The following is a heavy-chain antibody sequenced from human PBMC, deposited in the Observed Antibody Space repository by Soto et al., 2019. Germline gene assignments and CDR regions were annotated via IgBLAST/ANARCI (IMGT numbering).Heavy chain of an antibody. J-gene: IGHJ2*01. D-gene: IGHD6-25*01. CDR3: AQTLGLAAAGPGRFDL. CDR1: GGTFSSYA. Sequence: QVQLVQSGAEVKKPGSSVKVSCQASGGTFSSYAISWVRQAPGQGLEWMGGIIPLFGRANYAQKFQGRVTITAAASTSTAYMELSSLRSEDTAVYYCAQTLGLAAAGPGRFDLWGRGTLVTVSS. CDR2: IIPLFGRA. V-gene: IGHV1-69*12.